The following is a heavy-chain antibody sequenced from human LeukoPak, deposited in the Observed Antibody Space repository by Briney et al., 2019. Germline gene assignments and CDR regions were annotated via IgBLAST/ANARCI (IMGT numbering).Heavy chain of an antibody. D-gene: IGHD1-1*01. Sequence: SQTLSLTCAVSGDSITFGGYSWSWIRQPPGKGLEWIGYIYHSGSTYYNPCLKSRVTISIDGSKNQFSLKLSSVTAADTAVYYCARNGYYFDYWGQGTLVTVSS. CDR2: IYHSGST. J-gene: IGHJ4*02. CDR1: GDSITFGGYS. V-gene: IGHV4-30-2*01. CDR3: ARNGYYFDY.